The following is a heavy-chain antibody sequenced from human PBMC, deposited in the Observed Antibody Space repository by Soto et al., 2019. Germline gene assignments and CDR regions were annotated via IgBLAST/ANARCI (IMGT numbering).Heavy chain of an antibody. CDR2: IIPVLDKA. CDR1: GGTFSTYT. Sequence: QVQLVQSGAEVKKPGSSVKVSCKTSGGTFSTYTLSWVRQAAGQGLEWMGRIIPVLDKANYAQKFQGRVTITADRSTATAARELLCLRSEDTAVYFCARGATAADSAVNYWGLGSVVSVTS. V-gene: IGHV1-69*02. D-gene: IGHD3-22*01. J-gene: IGHJ4*02. CDR3: ARGATAADSAVNY.